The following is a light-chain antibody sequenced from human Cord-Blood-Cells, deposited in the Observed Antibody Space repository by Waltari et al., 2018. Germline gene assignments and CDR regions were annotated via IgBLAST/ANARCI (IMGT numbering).Light chain of an antibody. CDR2: EGS. J-gene: IGLJ3*02. Sequence: QSALTQPASVSGSPGQSITISCTGTSSDVGSYNLVSWYQQHPGKAPKRMIYEGSKRPSGVSNLFSGSKSCNTASLTSSGLQAEDEADYYCCSYAGSSTWVFGGGTKLTVL. CDR1: SSDVGSYNL. CDR3: CSYAGSSTWV. V-gene: IGLV2-23*01.